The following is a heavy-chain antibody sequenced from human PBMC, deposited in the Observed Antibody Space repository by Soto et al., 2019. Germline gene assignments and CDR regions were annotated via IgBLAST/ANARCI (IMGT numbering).Heavy chain of an antibody. D-gene: IGHD3-22*01. CDR1: GFTFSSYG. V-gene: IGHV3-30*18. J-gene: IGHJ4*02. CDR2: ISYDGSNK. Sequence: QVQLVESGGGVVQPGRSLRLSCAASGFTFSSYGMHWVRQAPGKGLEWVAVISYDGSNKYYADCVKGRFTISRDNSKNTLYLQMNSLRAEDTAVYYCAKNPSMIVVVITSPDYGGQGTLVTVSS. CDR3: AKNPSMIVVVITSPDY.